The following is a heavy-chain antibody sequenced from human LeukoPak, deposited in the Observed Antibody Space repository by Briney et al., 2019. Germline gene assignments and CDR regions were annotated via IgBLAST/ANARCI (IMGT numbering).Heavy chain of an antibody. D-gene: IGHD3-22*01. Sequence: GASVKVSCKASGGTFSSYAISWVRQAPGQGLEWVGGIIPIFGTANYAQKFQGRVTITADESTSTAYMELSSLRSGDTAVYYCAMDQGVYDSSGSSDYWGQGTLVTVSS. J-gene: IGHJ4*02. CDR3: AMDQGVYDSSGSSDY. CDR1: GGTFSSYA. V-gene: IGHV1-69*13. CDR2: IIPIFGTA.